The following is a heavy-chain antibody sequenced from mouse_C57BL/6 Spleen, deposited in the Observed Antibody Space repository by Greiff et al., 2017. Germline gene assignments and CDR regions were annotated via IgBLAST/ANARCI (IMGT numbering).Heavy chain of an antibody. Sequence: QVQLQQSGPELVKPGASVKISCKASGYAFSSSWMNWVKQRPGKGLEWIGRIYPGDGDTNYNGKFKGKATLTADKSSSTAYMQLSSLTSEDSAVYVCARLEYYDSTYEGYFDYWGQGTTLTVSS. V-gene: IGHV1-82*01. J-gene: IGHJ2*01. CDR3: ARLEYYDSTYEGYFDY. CDR1: GYAFSSSW. D-gene: IGHD1-1*01. CDR2: IYPGDGDT.